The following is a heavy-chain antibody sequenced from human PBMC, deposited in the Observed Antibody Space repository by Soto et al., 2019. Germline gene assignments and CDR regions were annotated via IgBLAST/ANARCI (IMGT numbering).Heavy chain of an antibody. D-gene: IGHD3-10*01. J-gene: IGHJ3*02. Sequence: PGGSLRLSCAASGFAFSSHPMSWVRQAPEKGLEWVAGISDGGDLTYNADSVRGRFTISRDNSRNTLYLQMNSLRAEDTAVYYCARRVIGSSRAFDIWGQGTMVTGS. V-gene: IGHV3-23*01. CDR2: ISDGGDLT. CDR3: ARRVIGSSRAFDI. CDR1: GFAFSSHP.